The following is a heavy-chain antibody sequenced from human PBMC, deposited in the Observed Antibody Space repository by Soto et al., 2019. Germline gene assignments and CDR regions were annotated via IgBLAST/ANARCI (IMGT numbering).Heavy chain of an antibody. CDR3: ARMGYMDASPPDY. D-gene: IGHD5-18*01. V-gene: IGHV3-30*09. Sequence: PRWSLRLSCAASGFTFTTYAMHWFRQAPGKGLEWVAFISYDGSTKYYPESVKGRFAISRDNSKNTLFLLMTSLIVEDTAVYFCARMGYMDASPPDYCGQGTQVTVSS. CDR2: ISYDGSTK. J-gene: IGHJ4*02. CDR1: GFTFTTYA.